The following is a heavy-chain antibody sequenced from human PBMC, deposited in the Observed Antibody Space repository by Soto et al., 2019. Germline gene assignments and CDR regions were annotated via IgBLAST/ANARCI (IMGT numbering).Heavy chain of an antibody. CDR3: ARGIGVGISGSYSPYYFDY. D-gene: IGHD1-26*01. CDR1: GGSVSSGSYY. CDR2: IYYSGST. V-gene: IGHV4-61*01. Sequence: QVQLQESGPGLVKPSETLSLTCTVSGGSVSSGSYYWSWIRQPPGKGLEWIGYIYYSGSTNYNPSLKSRVTISVDTSKNQFSLKLSSVTAADTAVYYCARGIGVGISGSYSPYYFDYWGQGTLVTVSS. J-gene: IGHJ4*02.